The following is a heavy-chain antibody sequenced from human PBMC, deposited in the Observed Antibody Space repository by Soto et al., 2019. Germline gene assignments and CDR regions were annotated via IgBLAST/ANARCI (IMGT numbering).Heavy chain of an antibody. CDR2: ISSNGGST. J-gene: IGHJ4*02. D-gene: IGHD1-26*01. V-gene: IGHV3-64*01. CDR1: GFTFSNYA. CDR3: AISYSGYYFDY. Sequence: EVQLVESGGGLVQPGGSLRLSCAASGFTFSNYAMHWVRQAPGKGLEYVSAISSNGGSTYYANSVKGRFTISRDNSKNMLYLHMGSLRTEDMAVYDCAISYSGYYFDYWGQGTLVTVSS.